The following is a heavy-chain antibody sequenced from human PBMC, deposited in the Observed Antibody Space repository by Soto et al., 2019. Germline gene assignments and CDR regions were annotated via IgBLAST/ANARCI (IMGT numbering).Heavy chain of an antibody. Sequence: VQLVQSGAEVKKPGASVKVSCKASGYTFTSYAMHWVRQAPGQRLEWMGWINAGNGNTKYLQKFQGRVTITRDTSASTAYMELSNLRSEDTAVYYCARGDYYDRHDYWGQGTLVTVSS. CDR3: ARGDYYDRHDY. CDR1: GYTFTSYA. D-gene: IGHD3-22*01. J-gene: IGHJ4*02. CDR2: INAGNGNT. V-gene: IGHV1-3*01.